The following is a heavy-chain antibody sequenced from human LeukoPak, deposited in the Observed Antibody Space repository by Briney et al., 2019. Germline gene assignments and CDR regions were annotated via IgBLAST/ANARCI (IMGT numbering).Heavy chain of an antibody. D-gene: IGHD4-17*01. CDR3: ARDDYGDYVGYYYYYYGMDV. V-gene: IGHV3-7*01. CDR1: GFTFSSYS. J-gene: IGHJ6*02. Sequence: GGSLRLSCAASGFTFSSYSMNWVRQAPGKGLEWVANIKQDGSEKYYVDSVKGRFTISRDNAKNSLYLQMNSLRAEDTAVYYCARDDYGDYVGYYYYYYGMDVWGQGTTVTVSS. CDR2: IKQDGSEK.